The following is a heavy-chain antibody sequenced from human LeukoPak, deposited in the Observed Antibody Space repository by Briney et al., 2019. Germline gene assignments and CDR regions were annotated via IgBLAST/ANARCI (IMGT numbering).Heavy chain of an antibody. CDR1: GFTFSSYW. V-gene: IGHV3-74*01. CDR3: ARDPIAVAGHDAFDI. D-gene: IGHD6-19*01. CDR2: INSDGSST. Sequence: GGSLRLSCAASGFTFSSYWMHWVRQAPGKGLVWVSRINSDGSSTSYADSVKGRFTIFRDNAKNTLYLQMNSLRAEDTAVYYCARDPIAVAGHDAFDIWGQGTMVTVSS. J-gene: IGHJ3*02.